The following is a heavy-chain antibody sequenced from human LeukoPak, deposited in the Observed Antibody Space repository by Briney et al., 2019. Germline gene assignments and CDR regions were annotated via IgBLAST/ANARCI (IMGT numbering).Heavy chain of an antibody. CDR2: IIPIFGTA. CDR3: ARDPGVAAAGTDPNFDY. Sequence: GASVKLSCKASGGTFSSYAISWVRQAPGQGLEWMGGIIPIFGTANYAQKFQGRVTITADESTSTAYMELSSLRSEDTAVYYCARDPGVAAAGTDPNFDYWGQGTLVTVSS. CDR1: GGTFSSYA. D-gene: IGHD6-13*01. V-gene: IGHV1-69*13. J-gene: IGHJ4*02.